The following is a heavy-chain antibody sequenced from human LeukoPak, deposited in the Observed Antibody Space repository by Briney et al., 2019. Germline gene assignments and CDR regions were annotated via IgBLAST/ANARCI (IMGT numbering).Heavy chain of an antibody. J-gene: IGHJ3*02. Sequence: GGSLRLSCAASGFTFSSYTMNWVRQAPGKGLEWVSYISSSSSTIYYADSVKGRFTISRDNAKNSLYLQMNSLRAEDTAVYYCARVAYCSGGSCYRSGGAFDIWGQGTMVTVSS. D-gene: IGHD2-15*01. CDR1: GFTFSSYT. CDR3: ARVAYCSGGSCYRSGGAFDI. CDR2: ISSSSSTI. V-gene: IGHV3-48*01.